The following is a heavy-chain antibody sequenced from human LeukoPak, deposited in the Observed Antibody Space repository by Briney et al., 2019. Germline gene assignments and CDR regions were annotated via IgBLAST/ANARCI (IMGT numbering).Heavy chain of an antibody. D-gene: IGHD7-27*01. J-gene: IGHJ4*02. CDR1: GFPFNSHH. Sequence: GGSLRLSCAASGFPFNSHHMNWVRQAPGKGLEWISYISSGSNAIYYADSVKGRFTTSRDNAKNSLYLHMNSLRDEDTAVYYCARDRPYWGIDCWGQGTLVTVSS. V-gene: IGHV3-48*02. CDR3: ARDRPYWGIDC. CDR2: ISSGSNAI.